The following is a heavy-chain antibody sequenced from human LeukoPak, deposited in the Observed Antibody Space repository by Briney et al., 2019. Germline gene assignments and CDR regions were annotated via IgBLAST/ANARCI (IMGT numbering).Heavy chain of an antibody. J-gene: IGHJ4*02. D-gene: IGHD4-17*01. CDR1: GFTFSSYD. V-gene: IGHV3-13*01. Sequence: PGGSLRLSCVAPGFTFSSYDMHWVRQATGKGLEWVSGIGTAGDTYYPGSVKGRFTISRENAKNSLYLQMNSLRVEDTAVYYCAKDLYGDSYYFDYWGQGTLVTVS. CDR3: AKDLYGDSYYFDY. CDR2: IGTAGDT.